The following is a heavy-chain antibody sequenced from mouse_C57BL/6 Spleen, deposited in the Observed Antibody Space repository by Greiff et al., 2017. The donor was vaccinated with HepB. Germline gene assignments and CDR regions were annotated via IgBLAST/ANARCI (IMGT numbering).Heavy chain of an antibody. CDR1: GFTFSDYG. CDR3: ARNWAGDWYFDV. Sequence: EVQVVESGGGLVKPGGSLKLSCAASGFTFSDYGMHWVRQAPEKGLEWVAYISSGSSTIYYADTVKGRFTISRDNAKNTLFLQMTSLGSEDTAMYYCARNWAGDWYFDVGGTGTTVTVSS. V-gene: IGHV5-17*01. J-gene: IGHJ1*03. D-gene: IGHD4-1*01. CDR2: ISSGSSTI.